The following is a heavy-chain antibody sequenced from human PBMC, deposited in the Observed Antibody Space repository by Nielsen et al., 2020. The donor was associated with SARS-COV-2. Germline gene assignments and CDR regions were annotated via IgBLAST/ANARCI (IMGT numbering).Heavy chain of an antibody. CDR2: INEDGGDK. CDR3: ARCRRPYQLFSGDYYWYFDL. CDR1: GFMFSNYW. D-gene: IGHD4-17*01. J-gene: IGHJ2*01. V-gene: IGHV3-7*01. Sequence: GGSLRLSCEVSGFMFSNYWMTWVRQAPGKRLEWVANINEDGGDKYYVDSVKGRFTISRDNAKNSLYLQMSTLMAEDTAVYYCARCRRPYQLFSGDYYWYFDLWGRGTLVTVSS.